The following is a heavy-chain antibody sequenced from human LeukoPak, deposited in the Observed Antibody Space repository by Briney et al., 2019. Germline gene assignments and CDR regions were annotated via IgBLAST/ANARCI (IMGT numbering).Heavy chain of an antibody. CDR2: INHSGST. CDR1: GGSFSGYY. V-gene: IGHV4-34*01. Sequence: KPSETLSLTCAVYGGSFSGYYWSWIRQPPGKGLEWIGEINHSGSTNYNPSLKSRVTISVDTSKNQFSLKLSSVTAADTAVYYCARSFTIFGVVSHHDYWGRGTLVTVSS. CDR3: ARSFTIFGVVSHHDY. J-gene: IGHJ4*02. D-gene: IGHD3-3*01.